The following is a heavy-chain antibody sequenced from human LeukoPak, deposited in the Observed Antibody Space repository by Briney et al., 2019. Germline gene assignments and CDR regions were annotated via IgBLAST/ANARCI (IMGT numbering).Heavy chain of an antibody. CDR1: GFTFSSYE. V-gene: IGHV3-48*03. D-gene: IGHD4-23*01. CDR2: ISSSGSTI. Sequence: PGGSLRLSCAASGFTFSSYEMHWVRQAPGKGLEWVSYISSSGSTIYYADSVKGRFTISRDNAKNSLYLQMNSLRAEDTAVYYCERDYGGSSPFDYWGQGTLVTVSS. CDR3: ERDYGGSSPFDY. J-gene: IGHJ4*02.